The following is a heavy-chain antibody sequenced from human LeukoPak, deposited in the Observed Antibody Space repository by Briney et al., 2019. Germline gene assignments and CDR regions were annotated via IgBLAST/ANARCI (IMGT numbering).Heavy chain of an antibody. CDR3: SKGGWRGGSYYMDD. D-gene: IGHD3-10*01. J-gene: IGHJ4*02. CDR1: GFTFSTYW. CDR2: INSDGSST. Sequence: GGSLRLSCAASGFTFSTYWMHWVRQAPGKGLVWVSRINSDGSSTTYADSVKGRFTISRDNAKNTLYLQMNSLRAEDTAVYYCSKGGWRGGSYYMDDWGQGTLVTVSS. V-gene: IGHV3-74*01.